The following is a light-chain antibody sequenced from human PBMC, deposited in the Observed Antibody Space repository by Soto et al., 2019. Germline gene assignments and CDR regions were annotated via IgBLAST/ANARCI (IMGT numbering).Light chain of an antibody. V-gene: IGKV4-1*01. CDR3: QQYYSTPLT. J-gene: IGKJ4*01. CDR1: QSFLSSSNNKNY. Sequence: DIVMTQSPASLAVSLGERATINCKSSQSFLSSSNNKNYLAWYQHKPGQPPKVLIYWASTRESGVPDRFSGSGSGTDFTLTISSLQAEDVAVYFCQQYYSTPLTFGGGTKVDIK. CDR2: WAS.